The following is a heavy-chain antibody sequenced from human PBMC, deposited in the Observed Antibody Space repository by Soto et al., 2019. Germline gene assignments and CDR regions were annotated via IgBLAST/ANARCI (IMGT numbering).Heavy chain of an antibody. J-gene: IGHJ6*02. Sequence: EVQLVESGGGLVQPGGSLRLSCAASGFTFSSYWMSWVRQAPGKGLEWVANIKQDGSEKYYVDSVKGRCTISRDNAKNALSWEMNCLRVGDTWVYYCARVRDIVLPLLRWGMGVGGPGTTVTVSS. V-gene: IGHV3-7*01. CDR3: ARVRDIVLPLLRWGMGV. CDR2: IKQDGSEK. CDR1: GFTFSSYW. D-gene: IGHD2-8*01.